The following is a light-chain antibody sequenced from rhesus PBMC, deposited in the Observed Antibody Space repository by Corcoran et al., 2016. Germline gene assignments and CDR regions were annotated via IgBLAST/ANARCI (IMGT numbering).Light chain of an antibody. CDR3: QQYNNWNS. CDR1: QSVSSY. J-gene: IGKJ2*01. Sequence: EIVMTQSPATLSLSPGERATLSCRARQSVSSYVAWYQQKPEQAPRPLIYGASRRATGIPDRFRGSGSGTDFTLIIRSLEPEDVGVYYCQQYNNWNSFGQGTKVESK. CDR2: GAS. V-gene: IGKV3S9*01.